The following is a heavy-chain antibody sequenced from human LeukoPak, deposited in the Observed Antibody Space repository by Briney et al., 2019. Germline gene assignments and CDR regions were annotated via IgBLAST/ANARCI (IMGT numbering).Heavy chain of an antibody. D-gene: IGHD3-22*01. CDR1: GYSFTNYW. Sequence: GESLKISCQASGYSFTNYWIGWVRQMPGKGLEWMGIIYPGDSDTRYSPSFQGQVTISADKSISTAYLQWSSLKASDTAMYYCARTNSLYYYDSSGPYDNFDYWGQGTLVTASS. CDR3: ARTNSLYYYDSSGPYDNFDY. CDR2: IYPGDSDT. J-gene: IGHJ4*02. V-gene: IGHV5-51*01.